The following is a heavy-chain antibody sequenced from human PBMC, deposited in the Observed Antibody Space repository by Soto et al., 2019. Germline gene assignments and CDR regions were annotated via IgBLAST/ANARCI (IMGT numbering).Heavy chain of an antibody. D-gene: IGHD3-3*01. CDR2: IYYSGST. J-gene: IGHJ4*02. V-gene: IGHV4-61*01. CDR3: ARGIRFLEWLSPYYFDY. Sequence: PSETLSLTCTVSGGSVSSGSYYWSWIRQPPGKGLECIGYIYYSGSTNYNPSLKSRVTISVDTSKNQFSLKLSSVTAADTAVYYCARGIRFLEWLSPYYFDYWGRGTLVTVSS. CDR1: GGSVSSGSYY.